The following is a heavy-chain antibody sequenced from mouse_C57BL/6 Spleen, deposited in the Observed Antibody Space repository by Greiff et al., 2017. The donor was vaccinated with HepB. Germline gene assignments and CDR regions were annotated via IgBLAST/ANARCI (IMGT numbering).Heavy chain of an antibody. V-gene: IGHV2-2*01. J-gene: IGHJ4*01. CDR2: IWSGGST. CDR3: ARGNYYGSSLYAMDY. Sequence: QVQLQQPGPGLVQPSQSLSITCTVSGFSLTSYGVHWVRQSPGKGLEWLGVIWSGGSTDYNAAFISRLSISKDNSKSQVFFKMNSLHADDTAIYYCARGNYYGSSLYAMDYWGQGTSVTVSS. D-gene: IGHD1-1*01. CDR1: GFSLTSYG.